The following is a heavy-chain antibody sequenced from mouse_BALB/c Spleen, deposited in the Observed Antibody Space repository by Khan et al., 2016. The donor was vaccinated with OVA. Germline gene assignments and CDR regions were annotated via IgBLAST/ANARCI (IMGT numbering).Heavy chain of an antibody. D-gene: IGHD2-10*01. Sequence: EVELVESGGGLVQPGGSLKLSCAASGFTFNIYTMSWVRQTPEKRLEWVAFISNGGGSAYYPDTVKGRFTISRDNAKNTLYLQLSSLKSEDTAMYYGSRPYYEGYYYAMDYWGQGTSVTVSS. V-gene: IGHV5-12-2*01. CDR3: SRPYYEGYYYAMDY. CDR1: GFTFNIYT. J-gene: IGHJ4*01. CDR2: ISNGGGSA.